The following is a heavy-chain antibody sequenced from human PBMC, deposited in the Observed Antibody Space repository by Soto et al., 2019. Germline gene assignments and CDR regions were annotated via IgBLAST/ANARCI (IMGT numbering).Heavy chain of an antibody. CDR1: GGSTSSSSYY. J-gene: IGHJ4*02. V-gene: IGHV4-39*01. CDR2: IYYSGST. CDR3: AGSAVTSIWAFDY. D-gene: IGHD6-19*01. Sequence: QLQLQESGPGLVKPSETLSLTCTVSGGSTSSSSYYWDWIRQPPGKGLEWIGSIYYSGSTYYNPSHKSRGTISVDTSKNQCSLKLSSVSAAYTALYYCAGSAVTSIWAFDYWGQGTLVTVSS.